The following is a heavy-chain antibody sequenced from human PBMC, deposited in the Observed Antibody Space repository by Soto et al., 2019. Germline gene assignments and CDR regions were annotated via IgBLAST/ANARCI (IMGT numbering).Heavy chain of an antibody. J-gene: IGHJ6*03. V-gene: IGHV4-4*09. Sequence: PSETLSLTCTVSGGSISSSYWSWIRQPPGKGLEWIGYIYNNGSTNNNPSLKSRVTISVDTSKNQFSLKLSSVTAADTAVYYCARVSCSGWRHYYYYYMDVWGKGTTVTAP. CDR2: IYNNGST. CDR1: GGSISSSY. D-gene: IGHD6-19*01. CDR3: ARVSCSGWRHYYYYYMDV.